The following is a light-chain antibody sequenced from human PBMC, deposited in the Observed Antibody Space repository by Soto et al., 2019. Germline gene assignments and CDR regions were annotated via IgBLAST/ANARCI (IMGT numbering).Light chain of an antibody. V-gene: IGLV1-40*01. J-gene: IGLJ1*01. CDR2: ENN. Sequence: QSVLTQPPSVSEAPGQRVTISCTGSSSNIGAGYEAHWYQQVPGTAPKILIYENNNRPSGVPDRFSGSKSGTSASLAITGLQAEDEAGYYCQSYDSSLSGYVFGTGTKLTVL. CDR1: SSNIGAGYE. CDR3: QSYDSSLSGYV.